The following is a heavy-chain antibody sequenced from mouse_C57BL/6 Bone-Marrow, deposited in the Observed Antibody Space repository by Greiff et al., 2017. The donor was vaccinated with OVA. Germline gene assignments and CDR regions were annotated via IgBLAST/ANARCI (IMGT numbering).Heavy chain of an antibody. D-gene: IGHD1-1*01. Sequence: QVQLQQPGAELVKPGASVKLSCKASGYTFTSYWMHWVKQRPGQGLEWIGMIHPNSGSTNYNEKFKSKATLTVDKSSSTAYMQLSSLTSAASAVYYCARSITTVGYWYFDVWGTGTTVTVSS. J-gene: IGHJ1*03. CDR1: GYTFTSYW. CDR2: IHPNSGST. V-gene: IGHV1-64*01. CDR3: ARSITTVGYWYFDV.